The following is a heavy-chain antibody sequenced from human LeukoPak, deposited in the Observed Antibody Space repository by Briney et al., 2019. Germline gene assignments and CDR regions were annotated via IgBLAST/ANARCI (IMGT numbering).Heavy chain of an antibody. CDR1: GGSISSFY. Sequence: PSETLSLTCTVSGGSISSFYWSWIRQPPGKGLEWIGYIYYSGSTNYNPSLKSRVTISVDTSKNQLSLKLSSVTAADTAVYYCARHYDSSGYLFDYWGQGTLVTVSS. V-gene: IGHV4-59*08. CDR2: IYYSGST. CDR3: ARHYDSSGYLFDY. J-gene: IGHJ4*02. D-gene: IGHD3-22*01.